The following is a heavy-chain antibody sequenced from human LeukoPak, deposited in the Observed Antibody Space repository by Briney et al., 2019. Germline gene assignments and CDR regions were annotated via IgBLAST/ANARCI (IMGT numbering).Heavy chain of an antibody. J-gene: IGHJ5*02. CDR3: ARDWVVGRIVVPAAILDP. Sequence: GSSVKVSCKASGGTFSSYAISWVRQAPGQGLEWMGWINPNSGGTNYAQKFQGRVTMTRDTSISTAYMELSRLRSDDTAVYYCARDWVVGRIVVPAAILDPWGQGTLVTVSS. V-gene: IGHV1-2*02. D-gene: IGHD2-2*01. CDR2: INPNSGGT. CDR1: GGTFSSYA.